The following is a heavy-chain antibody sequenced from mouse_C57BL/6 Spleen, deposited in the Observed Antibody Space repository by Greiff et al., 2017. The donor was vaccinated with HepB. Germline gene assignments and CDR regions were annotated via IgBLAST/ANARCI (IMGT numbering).Heavy chain of an antibody. D-gene: IGHD3-2*02. CDR2: IDPANGNT. V-gene: IGHV14-3*01. Sequence: VQLQQSVAELVRPGASVKLSCTASGFTIKNTYMHWVKQRPEQGLEWIGRIDPANGNTKYAPKFQGKATITADTASNTAYLQLSSLTSEDTAIYYCAFLRFYAMDYWGQGTSVTVSS. CDR3: AFLRFYAMDY. J-gene: IGHJ4*01. CDR1: GFTIKNTY.